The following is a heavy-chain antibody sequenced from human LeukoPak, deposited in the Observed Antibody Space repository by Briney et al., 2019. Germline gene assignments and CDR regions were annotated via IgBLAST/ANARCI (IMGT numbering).Heavy chain of an antibody. J-gene: IGHJ4*02. CDR1: GYTFTGYY. CDR3: ARRPLRYGGSHFDY. V-gene: IGHV1-2*02. Sequence: ASVKVSCKASGYTFTGYYMHWVRQAPGQGLEWMGWINPNSGGTNYAQKFQGRVTMTRDTSISTAYMELSRLRSDDTAVYYCARRPLRYGGSHFDYWGQGTLVTVSS. D-gene: IGHD4-23*01. CDR2: INPNSGGT.